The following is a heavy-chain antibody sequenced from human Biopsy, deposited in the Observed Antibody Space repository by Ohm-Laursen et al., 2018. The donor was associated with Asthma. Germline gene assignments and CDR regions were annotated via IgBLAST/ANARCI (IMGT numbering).Heavy chain of an antibody. Sequence: SLRLSCSAIGFTFSNYGMHWVRQAPGKGLDWVAVISFDGSNKNYTDSVKGRFTISRDNSRNTLHLQMNSLRAEDTAVYYCAKDVFPGWELRRGPDYWGQGTLVTVSS. CDR2: ISFDGSNK. D-gene: IGHD1-26*01. J-gene: IGHJ4*02. CDR1: GFTFSNYG. CDR3: AKDVFPGWELRRGPDY. V-gene: IGHV3-30*18.